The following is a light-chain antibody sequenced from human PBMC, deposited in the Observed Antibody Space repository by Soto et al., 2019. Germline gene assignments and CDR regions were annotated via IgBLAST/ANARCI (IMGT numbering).Light chain of an antibody. CDR1: SSDVGGYNY. CDR3: SSYAGSNIGV. Sequence: QSALTQPPSASGSPGQSVTISCTGTSSDVGGYNYVSWYQQHPGKAPKLMIYEVSKRPSGVPDRFSGSKSVNTASLTVSGIQAEDEADYYCSSYAGSNIGVFGTGTKVTVL. CDR2: EVS. V-gene: IGLV2-8*01. J-gene: IGLJ1*01.